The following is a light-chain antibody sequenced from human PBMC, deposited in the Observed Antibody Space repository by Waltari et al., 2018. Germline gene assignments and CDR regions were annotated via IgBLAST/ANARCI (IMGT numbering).Light chain of an antibody. CDR2: GAS. J-gene: IGKJ2*01. Sequence: EIVLTQSPGTLSLSPGERATLSCRASQSVTSNYLAWYQQKPGQAPRLLIYGASSRAPDIPGRFSGSGSGTDFTLTISRLEPEDFAVYYCQHYGSSPETFGQGTKLEIK. CDR1: QSVTSNY. V-gene: IGKV3-20*01. CDR3: QHYGSSPET.